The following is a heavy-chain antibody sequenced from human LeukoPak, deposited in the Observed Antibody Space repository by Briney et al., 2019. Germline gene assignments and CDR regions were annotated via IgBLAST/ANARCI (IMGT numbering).Heavy chain of an antibody. V-gene: IGHV1-46*01. J-gene: IGHJ4*02. CDR1: GYTFTSYY. D-gene: IGHD3-10*01. CDR3: ARDSIQGVRFGESFDY. Sequence: VSVKVSCEASGYTFTSYYMHWVRQAPGQGLEWMGIINPSGGSTSYAQKFQGRVTMTRGTSTSTVYMELSSLRSEDTAVYYCARDSIQGVRFGESFDYWGQGTLVTVSS. CDR2: INPSGGST.